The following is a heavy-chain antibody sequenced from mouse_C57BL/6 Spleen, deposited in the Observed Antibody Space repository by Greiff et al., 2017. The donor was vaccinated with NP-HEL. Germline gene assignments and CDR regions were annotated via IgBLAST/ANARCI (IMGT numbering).Heavy chain of an antibody. CDR1: GFTFSDYG. CDR2: ISSGSSTI. V-gene: IGHV5-17*01. D-gene: IGHD2-2*01. J-gene: IGHJ3*01. CDR3: ARRYGYDGPWFAY. Sequence: EVKVVESGGGLVKPGGSLKLSCAASGFTFSDYGMHWVRQAPEKGLEWVAYISSGSSTIYYADTVKGRFTISRDNAKNTLFLQMTSLRSEDTAMYYCARRYGYDGPWFAYWGQGTLVTVSA.